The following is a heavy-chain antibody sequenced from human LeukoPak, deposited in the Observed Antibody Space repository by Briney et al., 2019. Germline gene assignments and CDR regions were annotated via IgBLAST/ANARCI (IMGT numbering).Heavy chain of an antibody. D-gene: IGHD4-11*01. CDR1: GYSFTSYW. CDR3: ARRGISYSNYHYGMDV. CDR2: IYPGDSDT. Sequence: GDSLKISCKGSGYSFTSYWIGWVRQMPGKGLEWMGIIYPGDSDTRYSPSFQGQVTISADKSISTAYLQWSSLKASDTAMYYCARRGISYSNYHYGMDVWGQGTTVTVSS. J-gene: IGHJ6*02. V-gene: IGHV5-51*01.